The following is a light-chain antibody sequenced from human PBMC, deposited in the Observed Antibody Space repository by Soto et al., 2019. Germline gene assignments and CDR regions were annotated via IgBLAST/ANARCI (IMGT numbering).Light chain of an antibody. CDR3: QQYNKWPPWT. CDR1: ESVGTN. J-gene: IGKJ1*01. CDR2: STS. V-gene: IGKV3-15*01. Sequence: EIVMTQSPATLSVSPGERVTLSCRASESVGTNLAWYQQKPGQAPRLLLYSTSTRATDIPARFSGSGSGTEFTLTITSLQSEDLAVYYWQQYNKWPPWTFGQGTKVEIK.